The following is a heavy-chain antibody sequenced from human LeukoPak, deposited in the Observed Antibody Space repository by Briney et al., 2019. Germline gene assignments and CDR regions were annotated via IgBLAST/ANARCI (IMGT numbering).Heavy chain of an antibody. D-gene: IGHD2-15*01. CDR1: GGSISSGGYY. CDR3: ARVLVSCSGGSCWPRFDY. J-gene: IGHJ4*02. V-gene: IGHV4-31*03. Sequence: PSETLSLTRTVSGGSISSGGYYWSWIRQHPGKGLEWIGYIYYSGSTYYNPSLKSRVTISVDTSKNQFSLKLSSVTAADTAVYYCARVLVSCSGGSCWPRFDYWGQGTLVTVSS. CDR2: IYYSGST.